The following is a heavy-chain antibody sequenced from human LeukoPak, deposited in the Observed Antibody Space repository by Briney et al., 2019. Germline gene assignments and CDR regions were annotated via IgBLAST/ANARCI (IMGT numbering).Heavy chain of an antibody. CDR2: IYYSGST. CDR3: AGDYGSWSYRFDY. CDR1: GGSISSYP. J-gene: IGHJ4*02. Sequence: SETLSLTCTLSGGSISSYPWSWVRQPPGRGLEWIGYIYYSGSTTYNPSLKSRVTISLDTSKNQFSLKLSSVTAADTAIYYCAGDYGSWSYRFDYWGQGTLVTVSS. D-gene: IGHD3-10*01. V-gene: IGHV4-59*12.